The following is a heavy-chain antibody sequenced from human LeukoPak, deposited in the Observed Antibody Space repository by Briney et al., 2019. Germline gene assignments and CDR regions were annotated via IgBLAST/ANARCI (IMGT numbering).Heavy chain of an antibody. CDR1: GFTVSSNF. V-gene: IGHV3-53*01. Sequence: GGSLRLSCAASGFTVSSNFMSWVRQAPEKGLEWVSVIYSGGATYYADSVKGRFTISRDNFKNTLYLQMNNLRAEDTAVYYCARGGKFSNSVSNWFDPWGQGTLVTVSS. CDR3: ARGGKFSNSVSNWFDP. CDR2: IYSGGAT. D-gene: IGHD1-1*01. J-gene: IGHJ5*02.